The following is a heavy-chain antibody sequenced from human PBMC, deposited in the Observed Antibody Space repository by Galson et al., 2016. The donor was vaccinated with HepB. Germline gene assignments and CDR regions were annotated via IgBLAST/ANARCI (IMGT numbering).Heavy chain of an antibody. V-gene: IGHV4-39*01. CDR3: SRLRDYGNFDY. D-gene: IGHD4-17*01. CDR2: MYYTGST. Sequence: EPLSLTCTVSGGSISSNNYYWGWIRQPPGKGLEWLGTMYYTGSTYYNASLQSRVTISVDTSKNQFSLRLSSVTAADTAVYYCSRLRDYGNFDYWGQGTLVTVSS. J-gene: IGHJ4*02. CDR1: GGSISSNNYY.